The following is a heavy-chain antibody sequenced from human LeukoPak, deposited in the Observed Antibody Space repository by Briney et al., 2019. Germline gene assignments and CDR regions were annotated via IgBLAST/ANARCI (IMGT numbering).Heavy chain of an antibody. CDR2: ISHRGST. CDR3: ARGFEGVAGWFDP. J-gene: IGHJ5*02. D-gene: IGHD3-16*01. V-gene: IGHV4-59*01. Sequence: PSETLSLTCTVSGGSISGYYWSLIRQPPGKAPEWIGYISHRGSTKYNFSLKSRVTMSVDTSKNQFSLKLSSVIAADTAMYYCARGFEGVAGWFDPWGQGTLVTVSS. CDR1: GGSISGYY.